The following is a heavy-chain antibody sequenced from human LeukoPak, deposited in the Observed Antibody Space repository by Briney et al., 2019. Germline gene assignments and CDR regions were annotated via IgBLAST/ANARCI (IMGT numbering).Heavy chain of an antibody. CDR2: ISSSTRYI. CDR3: ARDPAPNPLLYWYFDL. D-gene: IGHD1-14*01. V-gene: IGHV3-21*01. CDR1: GFTFSNYN. J-gene: IGHJ2*01. Sequence: GGSLRLSCADSGFTFSNYNINWVRQAPGQGLEWVSSISSSTRYIYYADSVKGRFTISRDNAKNSLYLQMNSLRAEDTAVYYCARDPAPNPLLYWYFDLWGRGTLVTVSS.